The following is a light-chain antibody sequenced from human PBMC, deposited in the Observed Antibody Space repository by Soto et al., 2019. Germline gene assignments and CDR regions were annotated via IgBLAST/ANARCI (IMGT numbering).Light chain of an antibody. CDR1: QSISDN. J-gene: IGKJ4*01. Sequence: DIVMTQSPAILSVSLGERATLSCLASQSISDNLAWYQQRSGQAPRLLIYGASTRATGVPARFSGSGSGTEFTLTISSLQSDDFAIYYCQQYKSWPPLTFGGGTNVE. CDR3: QQYKSWPPLT. CDR2: GAS. V-gene: IGKV3-15*01.